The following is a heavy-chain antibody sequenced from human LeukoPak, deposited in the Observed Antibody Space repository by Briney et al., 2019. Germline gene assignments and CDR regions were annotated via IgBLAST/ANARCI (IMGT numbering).Heavy chain of an antibody. V-gene: IGHV4-4*07. Sequence: PSETPSLTCTVSGGSTSSYYWSWIRQPAGKGLEWIGRIYTSGSTNYNPSLKSRVTMSVDTSKNQFSLKLSSVTAADTAVYYCARDLYYYDSSGYYYYYYYMDVWGKGTTVTVSS. D-gene: IGHD3-22*01. CDR2: IYTSGST. J-gene: IGHJ6*03. CDR1: GGSTSSYY. CDR3: ARDLYYYDSSGYYYYYYYMDV.